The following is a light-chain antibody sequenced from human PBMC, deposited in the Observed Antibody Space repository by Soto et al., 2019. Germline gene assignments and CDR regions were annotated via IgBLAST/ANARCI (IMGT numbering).Light chain of an antibody. CDR1: QSVRDNY. Sequence: EIVLTQSPGTVSLSPGERATLSCRASQSVRDNYLAWYQQKPGQAPSPLIFDTSRRATGIPDRFTGSGSGTDFTLTISSLEPEDFAVYYCQQRSNWPLTFGGGTKVDIK. V-gene: IGKV3D-20*02. J-gene: IGKJ4*01. CDR3: QQRSNWPLT. CDR2: DTS.